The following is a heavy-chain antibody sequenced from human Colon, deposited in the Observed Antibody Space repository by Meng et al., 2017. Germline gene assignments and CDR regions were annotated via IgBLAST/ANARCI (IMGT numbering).Heavy chain of an antibody. CDR3: AKDRESYNSVWDAFDI. D-gene: IGHD1-20*01. J-gene: IGHJ3*02. CDR1: GFSFNTYA. V-gene: IGHV3-23*01. CDR2: IGGGGYDT. Sequence: GGSLRLSCVASGFSFNTYAMSWVRQAPGKGLEWVSAIGGGGYDTFYADSVKGHFTISRDDSKNTLYLQMNSLRAEDTAVYYCAKDRESYNSVWDAFDIWGQGTKVTVSS.